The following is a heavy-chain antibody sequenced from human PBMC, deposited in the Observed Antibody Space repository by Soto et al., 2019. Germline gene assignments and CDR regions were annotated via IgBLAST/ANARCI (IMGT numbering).Heavy chain of an antibody. CDR3: ATRSTDYYFY. Sequence: QPGGSLRLSCAVSVLTFSSFEMDWFRQAAGKGPEWISYISRGATTTYYADSVRGRFTISRDDAENSVFLQMDSLRVEDTAIYFCATRSTDYYFYWGQGTLVTVSS. CDR1: VLTFSSFE. J-gene: IGHJ4*02. D-gene: IGHD3-9*01. CDR2: ISRGATTT. V-gene: IGHV3-48*03.